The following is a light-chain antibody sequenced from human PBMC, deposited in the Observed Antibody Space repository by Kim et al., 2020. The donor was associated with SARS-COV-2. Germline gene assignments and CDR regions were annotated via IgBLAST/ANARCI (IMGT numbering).Light chain of an antibody. CDR1: KLGDKY. V-gene: IGLV3-1*01. Sequence: VSPGQTAPITCSGDKLGDKYACWYQQKPGQSPVLVIFQDIRRPSGIPERFSGSNSGNTATLTISGTQAIDEADYYCQAWDSSLNYVFGTGTKVTVL. CDR3: QAWDSSLNYV. J-gene: IGLJ1*01. CDR2: QDI.